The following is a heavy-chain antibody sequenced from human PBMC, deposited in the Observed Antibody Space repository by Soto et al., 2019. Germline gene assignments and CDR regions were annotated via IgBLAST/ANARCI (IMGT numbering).Heavy chain of an antibody. Sequence: EVQLVESGGGLVQPGRSLRLSCAGSGFTFDNYAMHWVRQVAGKGLEWVSGINGDSGHRVYGDSVKGRFTISRDNTKNSLYLQMNSLRPEDTAFYYCARAPSVTGWDHFDYWGQGALVTVSS. CDR1: GFTFDNYA. CDR2: INGDSGHR. D-gene: IGHD1-26*01. V-gene: IGHV3-9*01. J-gene: IGHJ4*02. CDR3: ARAPSVTGWDHFDY.